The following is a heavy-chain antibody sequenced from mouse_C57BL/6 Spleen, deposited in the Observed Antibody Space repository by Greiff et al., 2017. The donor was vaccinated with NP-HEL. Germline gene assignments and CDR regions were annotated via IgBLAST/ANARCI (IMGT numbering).Heavy chain of an antibody. Sequence: EVHLVESGGGLVQPGGSMKLSCAASGFTFSDAWMDWVRQSPEKGLEWVAEIRNKANNHATYYAESVKGRFTISRDDSKSSVYLQMNSLRAEDTGIYYCTYYYGSSAWFAYWGQGTLVTVSA. CDR2: IRNKANNHAT. D-gene: IGHD1-1*01. V-gene: IGHV6-6*01. CDR3: TYYYGSSAWFAY. CDR1: GFTFSDAW. J-gene: IGHJ3*01.